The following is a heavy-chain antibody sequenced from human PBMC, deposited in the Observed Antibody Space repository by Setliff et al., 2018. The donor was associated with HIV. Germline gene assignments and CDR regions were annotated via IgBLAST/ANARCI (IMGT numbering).Heavy chain of an antibody. CDR1: GVTFSSYA. D-gene: IGHD6-19*01. Sequence: ASVKVSCKASGVTFSSYAINWVRQAPGKGLEWMGRIIPIFGTTNYAQKFQGRVTFTADKSTSTAYMEMSSLRSEDTAIYFCASDRSEAVAGRDAFDIWGQGTMVTVSS. CDR2: IIPIFGTT. J-gene: IGHJ3*02. CDR3: ASDRSEAVAGRDAFDI. V-gene: IGHV1-69*06.